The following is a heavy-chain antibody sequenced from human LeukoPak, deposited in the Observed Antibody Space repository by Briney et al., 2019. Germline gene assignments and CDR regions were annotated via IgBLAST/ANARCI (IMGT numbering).Heavy chain of an antibody. V-gene: IGHV1-2*02. CDR3: ARPKQGSSAPRSWFDP. J-gene: IGHJ5*02. CDR1: GYTFTGYY. CDR2: INPNSGGT. Sequence: ASVKVSCKSSGYTFTGYYMHWVRQAPGQGLEWMGWINPNSGGTNYAQKFQGRVTMTRDTSISTAYMELSRLRSDDTAVYYCARPKQGSSAPRSWFDPWGQGTLVTVSS. D-gene: IGHD2-2*01.